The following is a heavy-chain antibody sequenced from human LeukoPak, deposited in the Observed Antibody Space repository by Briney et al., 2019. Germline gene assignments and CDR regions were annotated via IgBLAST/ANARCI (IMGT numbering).Heavy chain of an antibody. D-gene: IGHD3-10*01. CDR3: AREGDGSGSYYWADYYYYYMDV. CDR1: GGTFSSYA. J-gene: IGHJ6*03. CDR2: IIPIFGTA. Sequence: SVKVSCKASGGTFSSYAISWVRQAPGQGLEWMGRIIPIFGTANYAQKFQGRVTITTDESTSTAYMERSSLRSEDTAVYYCAREGDGSGSYYWADYYYYYMDVWGKGTTVTVSS. V-gene: IGHV1-69*05.